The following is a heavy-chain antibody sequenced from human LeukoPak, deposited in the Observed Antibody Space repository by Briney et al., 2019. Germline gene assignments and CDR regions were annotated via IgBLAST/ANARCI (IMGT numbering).Heavy chain of an antibody. D-gene: IGHD6-13*01. Sequence: ASVRVSCKASGYTFIGYYMHWVRQAPGQGLEWMGWINPNSGGTNYAQEFQGRVTITADESTSTAYMELSSLRSEDTAVYYCARVTTGYSSSWLDYWGQGTLVTVSS. CDR2: INPNSGGT. CDR3: ARVTTGYSSSWLDY. CDR1: GYTFIGYY. J-gene: IGHJ4*02. V-gene: IGHV1-2*02.